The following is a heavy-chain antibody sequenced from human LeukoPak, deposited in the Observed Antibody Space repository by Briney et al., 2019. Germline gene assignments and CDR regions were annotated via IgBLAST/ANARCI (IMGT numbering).Heavy chain of an antibody. CDR3: ARGSSNVAARNNWFDP. CDR2: ISGSSSYI. CDR1: GFTFSSYA. J-gene: IGHJ5*02. V-gene: IGHV3-21*01. D-gene: IGHD6-6*01. Sequence: GRSLRLSCAASGFTFSSYAMSWVRQAPGKGLDWVSSISGSSSYIYYADSMKGRFTISRDNGKNSLYLQMNSLRAEDTAVYFCARGSSNVAARNNWFDPWGQGTLVTVSS.